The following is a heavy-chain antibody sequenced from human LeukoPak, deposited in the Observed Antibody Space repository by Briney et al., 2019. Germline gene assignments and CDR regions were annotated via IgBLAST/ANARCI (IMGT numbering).Heavy chain of an antibody. CDR3: ARDRYGSGVHVDY. V-gene: IGHV1-69*01. Sequence: ASVKVSCKASGGTFSGYAISWVRQAPGQGLEWMGGIIPIFGTANYAQKFQGRVTITADESTSTAYMELSSLRSEDTAVYYCARDRYGSGVHVDYWGQGTLVTVSS. CDR1: GGTFSGYA. D-gene: IGHD3-10*01. CDR2: IIPIFGTA. J-gene: IGHJ4*02.